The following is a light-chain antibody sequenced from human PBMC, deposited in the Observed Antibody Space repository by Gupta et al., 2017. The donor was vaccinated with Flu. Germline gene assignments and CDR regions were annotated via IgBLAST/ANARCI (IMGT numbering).Light chain of an antibody. J-gene: IGLJ1*01. Sequence: QSALTQPASVSGSPGQSITISSTGTSSDVGGSNYVSWYQQHPGKAPKLMIYDVSNRPSGVSSRFSGSKSGNTASLTISGLEAEDESDYYCSSYTSTNPFYVFGTGTKVTVL. CDR1: SSDVGGSNY. CDR3: SSYTSTNPFYV. V-gene: IGLV2-14*01. CDR2: DVS.